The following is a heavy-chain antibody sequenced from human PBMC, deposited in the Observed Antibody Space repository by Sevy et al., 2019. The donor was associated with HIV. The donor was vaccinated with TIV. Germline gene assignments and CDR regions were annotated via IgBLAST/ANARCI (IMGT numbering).Heavy chain of an antibody. D-gene: IGHD5-12*01. V-gene: IGHV3-7*03. J-gene: IGHJ4*02. CDR1: GFTFSSYW. CDR2: IKQDGSEK. CDR3: ARDIVATTGRTAAADY. Sequence: GGSLRLSCAASGFTFSSYWMSWVRQAPGKVLEWVANIKQDGSEKYYVDSVKGRFTISRDNAKNSLYLQMNSLRAEDTAVYYCARDIVATTGRTAAADYWGQGTLVTVSS.